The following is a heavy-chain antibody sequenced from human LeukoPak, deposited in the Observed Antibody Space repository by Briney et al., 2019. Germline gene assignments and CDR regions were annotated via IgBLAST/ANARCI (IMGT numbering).Heavy chain of an antibody. CDR3: ARVAAASGHDGGAYSYYFLDV. D-gene: IGHD6-13*01. V-gene: IGHV3-20*01. CDR2: INWNGGRT. Sequence: GGSLRLSCAASGFTFDDYGMSWVRQAPGKGLEWVSSINWNGGRTTYADSVKGRFTISRDNAKNSLFLQVNSLRAEDTALYHCARVAAASGHDGGAYSYYFLDVWGKGTTVTVSS. J-gene: IGHJ6*03. CDR1: GFTFDDYG.